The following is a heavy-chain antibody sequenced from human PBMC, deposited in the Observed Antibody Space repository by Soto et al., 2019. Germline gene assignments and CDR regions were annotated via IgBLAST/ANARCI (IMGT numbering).Heavy chain of an antibody. CDR3: ARVSGYYRPDY. Sequence: QVQLVQSGAEEKKPGASVKVSCKASGYTFPNYAMHWVRQAPGQRLEWMGWINAGNGNTKYSQKFQGRVTIARDTSASPAYMELSSLRSEDTAVYYCARVSGYYRPDYWGQGTLVTVSS. J-gene: IGHJ4*02. D-gene: IGHD5-12*01. CDR2: INAGNGNT. CDR1: GYTFPNYA. V-gene: IGHV1-3*05.